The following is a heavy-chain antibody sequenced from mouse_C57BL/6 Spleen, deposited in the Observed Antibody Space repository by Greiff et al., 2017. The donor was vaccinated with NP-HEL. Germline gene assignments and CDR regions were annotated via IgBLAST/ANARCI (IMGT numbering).Heavy chain of an antibody. CDR3: VGLITTVVWLYWYFDV. CDR2: IHPNSGST. Sequence: QVQLQQPGAELVKPGASVKLSCKASGYKINREWRKWGKKRKGEGREVVGMIHPNSGSTNYNEKFKSKATLTVDKSSSTAYMQLSSLTSEDSAVYYCVGLITTVVWLYWYFDVWGTGTTVTVSS. D-gene: IGHD1-1*01. CDR1: GYKINREW. V-gene: IGHV1-64*01. J-gene: IGHJ1*03.